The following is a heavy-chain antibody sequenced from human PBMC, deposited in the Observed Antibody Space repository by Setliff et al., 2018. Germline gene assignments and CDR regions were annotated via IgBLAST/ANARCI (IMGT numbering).Heavy chain of an antibody. V-gene: IGHV1-18*01. Sequence: GASVKVSCKASGYTFNDYIINWVRQAPGQGLEWVGWISPHTGKTYFAQKLQGRVTMTTDTSTGTAYMELGSLTSDDTAIYYCARINFYVSSGYYYAPDYWGPGTLVTVSS. D-gene: IGHD3-22*01. J-gene: IGHJ4*02. CDR2: ISPHTGKT. CDR1: GYTFNDYI. CDR3: ARINFYVSSGYYYAPDY.